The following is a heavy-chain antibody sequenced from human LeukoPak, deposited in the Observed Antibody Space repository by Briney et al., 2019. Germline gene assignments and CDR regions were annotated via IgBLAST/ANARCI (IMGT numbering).Heavy chain of an antibody. CDR3: ATSYGDGTDY. CDR1: GYTFTSSA. D-gene: IGHD4-17*01. J-gene: IGHJ4*02. CDR2: MNPNSGNT. V-gene: IGHV1-8*01. Sequence: ASVKVSCKASGYTFTSSAISWVRQATGQGLEWMGWMNPNSGNTGYAQKFQGRVTMTRNTSISTAYMELSSLRSEDTAVYCCATSYGDGTDYWGQGTLVTVSS.